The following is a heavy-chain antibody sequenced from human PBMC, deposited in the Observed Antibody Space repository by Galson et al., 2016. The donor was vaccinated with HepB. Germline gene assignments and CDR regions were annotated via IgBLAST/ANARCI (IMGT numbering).Heavy chain of an antibody. CDR1: GFSLSTSAVG. CDR2: IYWNNDK. CDR3: TYRSPFVAAAAVS. J-gene: IGHJ5*02. Sequence: PALVKPTQTLTLTCTFSGFSLSTSAVGVGWIRQPPGKALEWLALIYWNNDKRYSPSLKSRLTITKDTSKNQVVLTVTNVAPEDTATYFCTYRSPFVAAAAVSWGQGTLVTVSA. V-gene: IGHV2-5*01. D-gene: IGHD6-13*01.